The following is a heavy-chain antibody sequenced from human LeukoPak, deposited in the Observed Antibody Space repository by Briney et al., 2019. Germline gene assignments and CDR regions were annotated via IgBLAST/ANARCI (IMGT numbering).Heavy chain of an antibody. V-gene: IGHV3-30*02. CDR1: GFTFSSYG. Sequence: PGGSLRLSCATSGFTFSSYGMHWVRQAPGKGLEWVAFIRDDGTDKYYADSVRGRFTISRDNYRKTLYLQMNSVRVEDTAVYYCARVWFGYFFQWGQGALVTVSS. CDR2: IRDDGTDK. D-gene: IGHD3-10*01. J-gene: IGHJ4*02. CDR3: ARVWFGYFFQ.